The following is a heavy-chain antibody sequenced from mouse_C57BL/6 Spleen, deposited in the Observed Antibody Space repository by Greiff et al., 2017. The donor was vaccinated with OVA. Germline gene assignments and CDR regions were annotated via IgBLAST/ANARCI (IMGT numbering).Heavy chain of an antibody. CDR3: TRGTGPWLAY. CDR2: IDPENGGT. Sequence: VQLQQSGAELMRPGASVTLSCTASGYTFTDYYMHWVKQTPEHGLEWIGAIDPENGGTAYHQTFKGKAILTADKSSSPAYMELRSLTSEDSAVYYCTRGTGPWLAYWGKGTMVTVSA. CDR1: GYTFTDYY. D-gene: IGHD4-1*01. V-gene: IGHV1-15*01. J-gene: IGHJ3*01.